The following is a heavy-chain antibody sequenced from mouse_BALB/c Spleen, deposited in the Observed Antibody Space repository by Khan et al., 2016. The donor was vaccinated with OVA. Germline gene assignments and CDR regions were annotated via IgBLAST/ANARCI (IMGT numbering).Heavy chain of an antibody. V-gene: IGHV3-6*02. D-gene: IGHD1-1*01. CDR3: ARGGAVVPYWYFDV. CDR2: ISYDGSN. J-gene: IGHJ1*01. CDR1: GYSITSGYR. Sequence: QLEESGPGLVKPSQSLSLTCSVTGYSITSGYRWNWIRQFPGNKLEWMGCISYDGSNDYNPSLKNRISITRDTSKNQFFLRLNSVTTEDTGTYYCARGGAVVPYWYFDVWGAGTTVTVSS.